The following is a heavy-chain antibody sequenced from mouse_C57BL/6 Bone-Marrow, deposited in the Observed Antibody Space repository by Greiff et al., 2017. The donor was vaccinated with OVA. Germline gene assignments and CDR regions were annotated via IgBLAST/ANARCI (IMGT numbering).Heavy chain of an antibody. D-gene: IGHD2-2*01. CDR1: GYTFTSYT. CDR2: INPSSGYT. J-gene: IGHJ3*01. V-gene: IGHV1-4*01. Sequence: QVQLKESGAELARPGASVKMSCKASGYTFTSYTMHWVKQRPGQGLEWIGYINPSSGYTKYNQKFKDKATLTADKSSSTAYMQLSSLTSEDSAVYYCARRKGLRREFAYWGQGTLVTVSA. CDR3: ARRKGLRREFAY.